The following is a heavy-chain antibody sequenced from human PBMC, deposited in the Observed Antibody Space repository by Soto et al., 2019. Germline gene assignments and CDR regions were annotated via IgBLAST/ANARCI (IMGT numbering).Heavy chain of an antibody. V-gene: IGHV3-30*18. CDR2: ISDDGRKK. Sequence: PGGSLRLSCAVSGFIFRSYGMHWVRRAPGKGLEWVAGISDDGRKKYHADSVKGRFTISRDNSKNTLYLEMNSLRDDDTAVYYCAKDLYSGSHYFGYWGQGTLVTVSS. J-gene: IGHJ4*02. D-gene: IGHD1-26*01. CDR3: AKDLYSGSHYFGY. CDR1: GFIFRSYG.